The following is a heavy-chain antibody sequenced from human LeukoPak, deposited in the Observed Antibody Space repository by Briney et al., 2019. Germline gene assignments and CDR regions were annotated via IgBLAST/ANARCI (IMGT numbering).Heavy chain of an antibody. V-gene: IGHV4-34*01. CDR1: TGSFSGYY. Sequence: SETLSLTCAVYTGSFSGYYWSWIRQPPGKGLEWIGEINHSGRTNYNPSLKSRLTITVDTSNNHFSLKLSSVTAAESAVYYCARDLYRYCSGGSCRQFDYWGQGTLVTVSS. J-gene: IGHJ4*02. D-gene: IGHD2-15*01. CDR2: INHSGRT. CDR3: ARDLYRYCSGGSCRQFDY.